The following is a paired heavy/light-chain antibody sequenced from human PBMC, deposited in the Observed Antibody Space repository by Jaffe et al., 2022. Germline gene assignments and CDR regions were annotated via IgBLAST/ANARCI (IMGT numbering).Heavy chain of an antibody. Sequence: QVQLVQSGAEVKKPGSSVKVSCKASGGTFSSYAISWVRQAPGQGLEWMGGIIPIFGTANYAQKFQGRVTITTDESTSTAYMELSSLRSEDTAVYYCASGRDLSGSYYSPYAFDIWGQGTMVTVSS. CDR1: GGTFSSYA. CDR3: ASGRDLSGSYYSPYAFDI. J-gene: IGHJ3*02. V-gene: IGHV1-69*05. CDR2: IIPIFGTA. D-gene: IGHD3-10*01.
Light chain of an antibody. CDR1: QSISSW. V-gene: IGKV1-5*03. Sequence: DIQMTQSPSTLSASVGDRVTITCRASQSISSWLAWYQQKPGKAPKLLIYKASSLESGVPSRFSGSGSGTEFTLTISSLQPDDFATYYCQQYNSYPTFGQGTKLEIK. CDR3: QQYNSYPT. J-gene: IGKJ2*01. CDR2: KAS.